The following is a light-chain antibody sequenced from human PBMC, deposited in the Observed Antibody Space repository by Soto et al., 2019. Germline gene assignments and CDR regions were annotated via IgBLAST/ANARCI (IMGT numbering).Light chain of an antibody. CDR2: TAS. CDR1: QSVRSW. V-gene: IGKV1-5*03. J-gene: IGKJ1*01. CDR3: QQYHGSWT. Sequence: DFQMTQSPSTLPASVGDRVTITCRASQSVRSWVAWFQQQSGRAPKLLIHTASILESGVPSRFSGSGSGTEFTLTISSLQPDDSGTYYCQQYHGSWTFGQGTKVEI.